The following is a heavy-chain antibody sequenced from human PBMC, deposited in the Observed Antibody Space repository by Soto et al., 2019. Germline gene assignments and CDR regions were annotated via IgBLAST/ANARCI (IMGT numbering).Heavy chain of an antibody. D-gene: IGHD3-10*01. Sequence: PSETLSLTCAVYGGSFSGYYWSWIRQPPGKGLEWIGEINHSGSTNYNPSPKSRVTISVDTSKHPFSLKLSSVTAADTAVYYCAKSITMVRGVRVYYYYGMDVWGQGTTVTVSS. J-gene: IGHJ6*02. CDR1: GGSFSGYY. CDR2: INHSGST. V-gene: IGHV4-34*01. CDR3: AKSITMVRGVRVYYYYGMDV.